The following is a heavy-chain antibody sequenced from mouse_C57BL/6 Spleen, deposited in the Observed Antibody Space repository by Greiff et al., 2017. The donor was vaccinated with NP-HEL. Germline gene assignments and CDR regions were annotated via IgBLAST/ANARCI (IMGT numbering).Heavy chain of an antibody. CDR2: IYPGDGDT. CDR1: GYAFSSYW. J-gene: IGHJ3*01. CDR3: ERSDYYYGVFAY. D-gene: IGHD2-4*01. V-gene: IGHV1-80*01. Sequence: VQLQQSGAELVKPGASVKISCKASGYAFSSYWMNWVKQRPGKGLEWIGQIYPGDGDTNYNGKFKGKATLTAYKSSSTAYMQLSSLTSEDSAVYFCERSDYYYGVFAYWGQGTLVTVSA.